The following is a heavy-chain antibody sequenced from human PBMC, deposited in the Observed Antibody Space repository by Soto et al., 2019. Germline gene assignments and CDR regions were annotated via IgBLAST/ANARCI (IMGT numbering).Heavy chain of an antibody. V-gene: IGHV4-39*01. CDR2: IYYSGST. CDR1: GGSISSSSYY. D-gene: IGHD2-2*01. Sequence: PSETLSLTCTVSGGSISSSSYYWGWIRQPPGKGLEWIGSIYYSGSTYYNPSLKSRVTISVDTSKNQFSLKLSSVTAADTAVYYCARNIVVVPDYYYYGMDVWGKGTTVTVS. J-gene: IGHJ6*04. CDR3: ARNIVVVPDYYYYGMDV.